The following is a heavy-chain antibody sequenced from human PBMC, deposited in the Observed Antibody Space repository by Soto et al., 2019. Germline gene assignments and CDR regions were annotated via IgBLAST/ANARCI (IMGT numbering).Heavy chain of an antibody. D-gene: IGHD4-17*01. CDR1: GFTFSGSA. V-gene: IGHV3-73*01. CDR2: IRSKSNSYAT. CDR3: TRGYGDYVRDY. Sequence: EVQLVESGGGLVQPGGSLKLSCAVSGFTFSGSAMHWVRQASGKGLEWVGRIRSKSNSYATAYAASVKGRFTISRDDSKNTAYLQMNSLKTEDTAVYYCTRGYGDYVRDYWGLGTLVTVSS. J-gene: IGHJ4*02.